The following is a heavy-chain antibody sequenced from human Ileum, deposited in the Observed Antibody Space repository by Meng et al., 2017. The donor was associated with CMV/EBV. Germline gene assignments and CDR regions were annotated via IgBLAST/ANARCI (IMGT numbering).Heavy chain of an antibody. CDR1: GFTLSNYGYG. V-gene: IGHV3-7*01. CDR3: ARDRGYDFWSGYYEPL. D-gene: IGHD3-3*01. CDR2: IKQDGGEK. Sequence: GGSLRLSCTASGFTLSNYGYGMHGVRQAPGKGLEWVATIKQDGGEKYYVDSVKGRFTISRDNAKSSLFLQMTSLRAEDTAVYYCARDRGYDFWSGYYEPLWGQGTLVTVSS. J-gene: IGHJ4*02.